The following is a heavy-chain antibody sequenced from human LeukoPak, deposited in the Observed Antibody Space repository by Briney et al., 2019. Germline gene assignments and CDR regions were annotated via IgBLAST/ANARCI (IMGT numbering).Heavy chain of an antibody. D-gene: IGHD6-19*01. J-gene: IGHJ5*01. CDR2: ISSTSAYI. CDR1: GFALRSYT. Sequence: VGSLRLSCAASGFALRSYTVTWVRQAPGKGLEWVSSISSTSAYIYYAESVKGRFSISRDNVDNVVHLQMSSLRNEDTAFYYCARVAVAGPTGWFDSWGQGTLVTVSS. CDR3: ARVAVAGPTGWFDS. V-gene: IGHV3-21*01.